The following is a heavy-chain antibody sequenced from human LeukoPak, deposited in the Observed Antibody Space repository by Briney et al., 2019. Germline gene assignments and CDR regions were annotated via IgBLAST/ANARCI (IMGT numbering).Heavy chain of an antibody. CDR2: LSASGGTT. D-gene: IGHD2-2*01. V-gene: IGHV3-23*01. CDR3: AKLPREYCSSTSCPNWFDT. CDR1: GFTFSAYA. Sequence: GSLRLSCSASGFTFSAYAMTWVRQAPGEGLEWVSALSASGGTTYYADSVKGRFTTSRDNSKNTLYLQMNSLRAEDTAIYYCAKLPREYCSSTSCPNWFDTWGLGTLVTVSS. J-gene: IGHJ5*02.